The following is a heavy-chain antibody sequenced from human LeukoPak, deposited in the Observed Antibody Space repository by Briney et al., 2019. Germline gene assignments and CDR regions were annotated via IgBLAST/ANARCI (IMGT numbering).Heavy chain of an antibody. CDR2: ISYDGSNK. Sequence: GRSLRLSCAASGFTFSSYGMHWVRQAPGKGLEWVAVISYDGSNKYYADSVKGRFTISRDNSKNTLYLQMNSLRAEDTAVYYCARDRTAALDYWGQGTLVTVSS. CDR3: ARDRTAALDY. D-gene: IGHD6-13*01. J-gene: IGHJ4*02. CDR1: GFTFSSYG. V-gene: IGHV3-30*19.